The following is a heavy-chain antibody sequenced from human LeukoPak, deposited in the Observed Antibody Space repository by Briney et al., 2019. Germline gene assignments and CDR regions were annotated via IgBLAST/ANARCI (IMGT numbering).Heavy chain of an antibody. Sequence: SETLSLTCTVSGGSISSSSYYWGWIRQPPGKGLEWIGSIYYSGSTYYNPSLKSRVTISVDTSKNQFSLKLSSVTAADTAVYYCARRFLEWGFDPWGQGTLVTVSS. V-gene: IGHV4-39*07. CDR1: GGSISSSSYY. D-gene: IGHD3-3*01. J-gene: IGHJ5*02. CDR2: IYYSGST. CDR3: ARRFLEWGFDP.